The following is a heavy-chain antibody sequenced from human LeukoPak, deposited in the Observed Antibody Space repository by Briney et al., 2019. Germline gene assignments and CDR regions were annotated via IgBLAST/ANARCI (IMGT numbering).Heavy chain of an antibody. CDR3: AADRVPWCGGDCYSA. CDR1: GFIFTSSA. V-gene: IGHV1-58*01. D-gene: IGHD2-21*02. J-gene: IGHJ5*02. Sequence: ASVKVSCKASGFIFTSSAVQWVRQARGQRLEWIGWIVVGSGNTNYAQKFQERVTITRDMSTSTAHMELSGLRSEDTAVCYCAADRVPWCGGDCYSAWGQGTLVTVSS. CDR2: IVVGSGNT.